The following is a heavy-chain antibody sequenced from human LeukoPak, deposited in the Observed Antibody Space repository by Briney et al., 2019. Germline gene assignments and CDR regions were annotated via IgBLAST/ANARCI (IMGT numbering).Heavy chain of an antibody. CDR1: GYTFTSYG. CDR2: ISAYNGNT. CDR3: ARVPAAWEDAYYYMDV. J-gene: IGHJ6*03. Sequence: ASVKVSCKASGYTFTSYGISWVRQAPGQGLEWMGWISAYNGNTNYAQKLQGRVTMTTDTSTSTAYMELRSLRSDDTAVYYCARVPAAWEDAYYYMDVWGKGTTVTVSS. V-gene: IGHV1-18*01. D-gene: IGHD2-2*01.